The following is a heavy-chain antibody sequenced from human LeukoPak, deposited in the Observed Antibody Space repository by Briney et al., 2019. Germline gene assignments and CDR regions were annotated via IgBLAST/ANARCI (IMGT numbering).Heavy chain of an antibody. CDR3: ARGLLWFGDLLYAGDIDY. CDR2: MNPNSGNT. J-gene: IGHJ4*02. V-gene: IGHV1-8*01. D-gene: IGHD3-10*01. CDR1: GYSFTSYE. Sequence: ASVKVSCKASGYSFTSYEVNRVRQATGQGLEWMGWMNPNSGNTDYAQKFKGRVTMTRNTSINTAYMELSSLRSEDTAVYYCARGLLWFGDLLYAGDIDYWGQGTLVTVSS.